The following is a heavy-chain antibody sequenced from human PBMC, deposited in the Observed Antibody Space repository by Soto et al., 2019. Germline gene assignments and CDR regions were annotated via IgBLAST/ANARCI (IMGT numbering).Heavy chain of an antibody. Sequence: SETLSLTCAVYGGSFSGYYWSWIRQPPGKGLEWIGEINHSGSTNYNPSLKSRVTISVDTSKNQFSLKLSSVTAADTAAYYCARGYYYDSSDFDYWGQGTLVTVSS. D-gene: IGHD3-22*01. J-gene: IGHJ4*02. V-gene: IGHV4-34*01. CDR3: ARGYYYDSSDFDY. CDR2: INHSGST. CDR1: GGSFSGYY.